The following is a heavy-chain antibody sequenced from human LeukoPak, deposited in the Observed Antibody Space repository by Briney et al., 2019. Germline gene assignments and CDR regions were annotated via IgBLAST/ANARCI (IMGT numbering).Heavy chain of an antibody. CDR2: IYYSGST. Sequence: PSETLSLTCTVSGGSISSYYWSWIRQPPGKGLEWIGYIYYSGSTNYNPSLKSRVTISVDTSKNQFSLKLSSVTAADTAVYYCARDGYWDYFDYWGQGTLVTVSS. V-gene: IGHV4-59*01. CDR1: GGSISSYY. D-gene: IGHD3-22*01. CDR3: ARDGYWDYFDY. J-gene: IGHJ4*02.